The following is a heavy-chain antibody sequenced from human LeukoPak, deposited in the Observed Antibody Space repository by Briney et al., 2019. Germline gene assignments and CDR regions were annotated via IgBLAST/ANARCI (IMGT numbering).Heavy chain of an antibody. Sequence: GGSLRLSRAASGFTFSSYAMHWVRQAPGKELEWVAAISDDGNNKHYADSVKGRFTIFRDNSKNTLYLRMNSLRNEDTAVYYCASVDDLDAFAMWGQGTMVTVSS. CDR3: ASVDDLDAFAM. V-gene: IGHV3-30*04. D-gene: IGHD5-12*01. CDR1: GFTFSSYA. CDR2: ISDDGNNK. J-gene: IGHJ3*02.